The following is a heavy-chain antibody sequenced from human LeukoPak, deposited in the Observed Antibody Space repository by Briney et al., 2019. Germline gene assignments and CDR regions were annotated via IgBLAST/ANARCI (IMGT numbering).Heavy chain of an antibody. CDR2: ISSGGNTI. CDR3: AREGTAMVSFDY. V-gene: IGHV3-48*03. J-gene: IGHJ4*02. CDR1: GFTFSSYE. Sequence: GGSLRLSCAASGFTFSSYEMNWIRQAPGKGLEWVSYISSGGNTIYYADSVKGRFAISRDNAKNSLYLQMNSLRAEDTAVYYCAREGTAMVSFDYWGQGTLVTVSS. D-gene: IGHD5-18*01.